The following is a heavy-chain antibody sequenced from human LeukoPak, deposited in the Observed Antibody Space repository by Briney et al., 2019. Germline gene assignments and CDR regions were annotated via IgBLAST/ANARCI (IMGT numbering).Heavy chain of an antibody. D-gene: IGHD6-13*01. CDR3: ARQRQLGINWFDP. CDR1: GYTFTGYY. Sequence: ASVKVSCKASGYTFTGYYMHWVRQAPGQGLEWMGRINPDSGGTKYAQKFQGRVTMTRDTSISTAYMELSRLRSDDTAVYYCARQRQLGINWFDPWGQGTLVTVSS. CDR2: INPDSGGT. V-gene: IGHV1-2*06. J-gene: IGHJ5*02.